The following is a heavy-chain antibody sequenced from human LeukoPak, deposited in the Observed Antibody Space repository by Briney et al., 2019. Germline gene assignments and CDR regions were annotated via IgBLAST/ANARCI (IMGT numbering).Heavy chain of an antibody. CDR1: GYTFTNYY. V-gene: IGHV1-46*01. CDR2: INPSGGTT. J-gene: IGHJ5*02. D-gene: IGHD3-22*01. CDR3: ASAEPYCYDSSGYMQSRDPTQNWFDP. Sequence: ASVKVSCKASGYTFTNYYMHWVRQAPGQGLEWMGIINPSGGTTSYAQKFQGRVTMTRDTSTSTVYMELSSLRSEDTAVYYCASAEPYCYDSSGYMQSRDPTQNWFDPWGQGTLVTVSS.